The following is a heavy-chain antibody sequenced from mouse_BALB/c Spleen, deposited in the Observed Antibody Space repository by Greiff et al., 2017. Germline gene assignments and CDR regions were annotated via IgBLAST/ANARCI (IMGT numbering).Heavy chain of an antibody. CDR1: GFTFTDYY. D-gene: IGHD1-1*01. V-gene: IGHV7-3*02. J-gene: IGHJ4*01. CDR2: IRNKANGYTT. CDR3: ARDNPLYYYGSSYYAMDY. Sequence: EVMLVESGGGLVQPGGSLRLSCATSGFTFTDYYMSWVRQPPGKALEWLGFIRNKANGYTTEYSASVKGRFTISRDNSQSILYLQMNTLRAEDSATYYCARDNPLYYYGSSYYAMDYWGQGTSVTVSS.